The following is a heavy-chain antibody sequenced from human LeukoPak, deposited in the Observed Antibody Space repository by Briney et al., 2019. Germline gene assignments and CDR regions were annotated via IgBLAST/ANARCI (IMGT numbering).Heavy chain of an antibody. D-gene: IGHD5-18*01. V-gene: IGHV3-30*19. CDR1: GFTFSSHW. Sequence: GGSLRLSRAASGFTFSSHWMSWVRQAPGKGLEWVAVISYDGSNKYYADSVKGRFTISRDNSKNTLYLQMNSLRAEDTAVYYCAREGPQEAMVDYWGQGTLVTVSS. CDR3: AREGPQEAMVDY. J-gene: IGHJ4*02. CDR2: ISYDGSNK.